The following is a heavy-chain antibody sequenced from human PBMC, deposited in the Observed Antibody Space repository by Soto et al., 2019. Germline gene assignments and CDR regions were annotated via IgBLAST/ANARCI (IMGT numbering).Heavy chain of an antibody. V-gene: IGHV1-24*01. CDR1: GYTLTELS. D-gene: IGHD3-9*01. CDR3: ATLSYYDILTGQDY. J-gene: IGHJ4*02. CDR2: FDPEDGET. Sequence: ASVKVSCKVSGYTLTELSMHWVRQAPGKGLEWMGGFDPEDGETIYPQKFQGRVTMTEDTSTDTAYMELSSLRSEDTAVYYCATLSYYDILTGQDYWGQGTLVTVSS.